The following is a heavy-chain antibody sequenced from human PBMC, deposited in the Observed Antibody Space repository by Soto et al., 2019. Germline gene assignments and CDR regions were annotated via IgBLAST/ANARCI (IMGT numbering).Heavy chain of an antibody. CDR3: ARGDWWLFDY. V-gene: IGHV1-3*05. Sequence: QVQLVQSGAEEKKPGASVKVSCKASGYTFTSYAMHWVRQAPGQRLEWMGWINAGNGNTKYSQKFQGRVTITRDTSASTAYMKLSSLRSEDTAVYYCARGDWWLFDYWGQGTLVTVSS. J-gene: IGHJ4*02. CDR2: INAGNGNT. CDR1: GYTFTSYA. D-gene: IGHD2-15*01.